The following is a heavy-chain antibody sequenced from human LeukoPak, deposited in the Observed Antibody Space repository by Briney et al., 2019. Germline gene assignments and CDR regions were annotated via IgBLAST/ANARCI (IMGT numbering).Heavy chain of an antibody. CDR1: GFTFTRYD. CDR3: VLGHYGGLFDN. Sequence: PGGSLRLSCAASGFTFTRYDMHWVRQAPGKGLEWVAVISNDESNKDYGNSVKGRFTIARGNSKNTLYLQMNSLRVEDTAVYYCVLGHYGGLFDNWGQGALVTVSS. J-gene: IGHJ4*02. V-gene: IGHV3-30-3*01. D-gene: IGHD4-23*01. CDR2: ISNDESNK.